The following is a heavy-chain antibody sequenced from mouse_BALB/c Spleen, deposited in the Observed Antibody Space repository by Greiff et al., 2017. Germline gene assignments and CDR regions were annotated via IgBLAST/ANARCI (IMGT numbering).Heavy chain of an antibody. CDR3: ARRNDYDGAWFAD. J-gene: IGHJ3*01. V-gene: IGHV1-87*01. CDR1: GYTFTSYW. D-gene: IGHD2-4*01. Sequence: VQLQQSGAELARPGASVKLSCKASGYTFTSYWMQWVKQRPGQGLEWIGAIYPGDGDTRYTQKFKGKATLTADKSSSTAYMQLSSLASEDSAVYYCARRNDYDGAWFADWGQGTLVTVSA. CDR2: IYPGDGDT.